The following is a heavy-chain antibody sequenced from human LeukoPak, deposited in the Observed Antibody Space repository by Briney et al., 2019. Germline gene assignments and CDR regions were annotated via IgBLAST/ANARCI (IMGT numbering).Heavy chain of an antibody. CDR3: GSYRYSDAFDI. D-gene: IGHD3-16*02. J-gene: IGHJ3*02. V-gene: IGHV4-30-2*01. CDR1: GASISSGTYS. CDR2: IYHTGST. Sequence: PSETLSLTCTVSGASISSGTYSWSWIRQPPGEGLEWIGYIYHTGSTYYNPSLKSRVTISVDTSKNQFSLKLSSVTAADTAVYYCGSYRYSDAFDIWGRGTMVTVSS.